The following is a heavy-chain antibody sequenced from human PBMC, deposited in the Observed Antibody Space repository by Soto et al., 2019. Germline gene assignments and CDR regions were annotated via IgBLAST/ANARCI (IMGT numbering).Heavy chain of an antibody. CDR2: ISYDGSNK. CDR1: GFTFSSYA. J-gene: IGHJ6*02. CDR3: ARDRSSEFRGMDV. D-gene: IGHD6-13*01. V-gene: IGHV3-30-3*01. Sequence: QVQLVESGGGVVQPGRSLRLSCAASGFTFSSYAMHWVRQAPGKGLEWVAVISYDGSNKYYADSVKGRFTISRDNSKNTLYLQMNSLRAEDTAVYYCARDRSSEFRGMDVWGQGTTVTVSS.